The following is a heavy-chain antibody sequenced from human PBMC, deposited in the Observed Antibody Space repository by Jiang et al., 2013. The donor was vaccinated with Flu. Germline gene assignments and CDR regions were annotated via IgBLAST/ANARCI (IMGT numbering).Heavy chain of an antibody. Sequence: TLTCTFSGFSLSTSGVGVGWIRQPPGKALEWLALIYWNDDKRYSPSLKSRLTITKDTSKNHVVLTMTNMDPVDTATYYCAHRLNWGPYYYFGVDVWGQGTTVTVSS. V-gene: IGHV2-5*01. CDR2: IYWNDDK. D-gene: IGHD7-27*01. CDR3: AHRLNWGPYYYFGVDV. CDR1: GFSLSTSGVG. J-gene: IGHJ6*02.